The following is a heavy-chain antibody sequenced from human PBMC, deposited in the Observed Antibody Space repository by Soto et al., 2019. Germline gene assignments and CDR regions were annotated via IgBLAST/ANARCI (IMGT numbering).Heavy chain of an antibody. J-gene: IGHJ5*02. CDR3: ARDLGGGISAP. V-gene: IGHV1-18*01. CDR1: GYTFTSYG. Sequence: QVQVVQSGAEVKKPGASVKVSCKASGYTFTSYGISWVRQAPGQGLEWMGWINAYNGNTKYAQKLQRXVTMATDTSTSTAYMELRSLRSDDTAVYYCARDLGGGISAPWGQGTLVTVSS. D-gene: IGHD6-13*01. CDR2: INAYNGNT.